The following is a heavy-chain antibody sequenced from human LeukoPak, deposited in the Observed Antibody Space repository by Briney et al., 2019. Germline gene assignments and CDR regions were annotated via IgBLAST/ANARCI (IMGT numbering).Heavy chain of an antibody. V-gene: IGHV4-59*03. CDR1: GGSIRNYY. CDR2: IYHTGST. D-gene: IGHD5-24*01. J-gene: IGHJ4*02. CDR3: ARVDDYNCLDY. Sequence: SETLSLTCTVSGGSIRNYYWSWIRQPPGKGLEWIGYIYHTGSTNYNPSLKSRVTISVDPSKNQFSLKLSSVTAADTAVYFCARVDDYNCLDYWGQGTLVTVSS.